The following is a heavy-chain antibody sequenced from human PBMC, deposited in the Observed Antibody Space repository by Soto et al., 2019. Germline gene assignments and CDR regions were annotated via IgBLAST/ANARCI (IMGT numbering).Heavy chain of an antibody. V-gene: IGHV1-18*01. CDR3: ARDLVFRAPAVVFDI. CDR1: GYTFTSYG. J-gene: IGHJ3*02. Sequence: SVKVSCKASGYTFTSYGISWVRQAPGQGLEWMGWISAYNGNTNYAQKLQGRVTMTTDTSTSTAYMELRSLRSDDTAVYYCARDLVFRAPAVVFDIWGQGTMVTVSS. D-gene: IGHD3-10*01. CDR2: ISAYNGNT.